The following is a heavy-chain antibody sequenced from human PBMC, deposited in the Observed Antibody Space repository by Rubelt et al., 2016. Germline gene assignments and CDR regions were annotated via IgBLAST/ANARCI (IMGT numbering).Heavy chain of an antibody. V-gene: IGHV3-7*05. CDR1: GFTFSKYW. J-gene: IGHJ4*02. Sequence: EVQLVESGGGLVQPGGSLRLSCVVSGFTFSKYWMTWVRQAPGKGLEWVANIKEDGSERYYVDSVMGRFTISRDNAKNSLYRQMNSLRAEDTAVYYCAKDEGYGDHYYFDYWGQGTLVTVSS. CDR2: IKEDGSER. CDR3: AKDEGYGDHYYFDY. D-gene: IGHD4-17*01.